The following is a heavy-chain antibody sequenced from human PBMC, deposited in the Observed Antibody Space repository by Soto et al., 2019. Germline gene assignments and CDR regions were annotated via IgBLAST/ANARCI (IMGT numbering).Heavy chain of an antibody. CDR2: INGDGSTT. D-gene: IGHD7-27*01. J-gene: IGHJ4*02. Sequence: PGGSLRLSCAASGFTFSNYWTHWVHQAPGKGLVWVSRINGDGSTTTYADFVKGRFTISRDNAKNTLYLQMDSLGADDTAVYYCTRGGTSATYWGLFDYWGQGALVTVSS. CDR3: TRGGTSATYWGLFDY. V-gene: IGHV3-74*01. CDR1: GFTFSNYW.